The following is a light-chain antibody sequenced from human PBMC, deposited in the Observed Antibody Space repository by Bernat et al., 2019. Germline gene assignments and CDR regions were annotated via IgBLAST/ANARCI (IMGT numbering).Light chain of an antibody. CDR1: QVIGIY. J-gene: IGKJ1*01. Sequence: DIQLTQSPPFLSASVGDRVTITCRASQVIGIYLAWYQQKPGKAPNLLIYGASTLETGVPSRFSGSGSGTEFTLTISSLQPEDSAAYYCQQTYSTPWTFGQGTKVEIK. V-gene: IGKV1-9*01. CDR3: QQTYSTPWT. CDR2: GAS.